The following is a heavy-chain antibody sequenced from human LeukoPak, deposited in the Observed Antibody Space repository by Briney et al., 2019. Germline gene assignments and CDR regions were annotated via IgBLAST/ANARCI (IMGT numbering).Heavy chain of an antibody. D-gene: IGHD6-19*01. V-gene: IGHV4-34*01. J-gene: IGHJ1*01. CDR2: INHSGST. CDR3: ARLRQWLVPGYFQH. Sequence: PSETLSLTXAVYGGTFSGYYWSWIRQPPGKGLEWIGEINHSGSTNYNPSLKSRVTISVDTSKNQFSLKLSSVTAADTAVYYCARLRQWLVPGYFQHWGQGTLVTVSS. CDR1: GGTFSGYY.